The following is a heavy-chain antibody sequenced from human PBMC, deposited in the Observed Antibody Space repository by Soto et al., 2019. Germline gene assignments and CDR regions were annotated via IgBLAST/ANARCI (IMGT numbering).Heavy chain of an antibody. CDR2: ISSSGRYI. D-gene: IGHD3-16*01. Sequence: GWDLRLSCADSVFGFSTHELNWFRQAPLKVLEWVSSISSSGRYIYYADSVKVRFTISRDNAKNSLYLQMNSLRAEDTAVYYCARGFTLSDLGGYFDYWGQGTLVTVSS. V-gene: IGHV3-21*01. CDR1: VFGFSTHE. J-gene: IGHJ4*02. CDR3: ARGFTLSDLGGYFDY.